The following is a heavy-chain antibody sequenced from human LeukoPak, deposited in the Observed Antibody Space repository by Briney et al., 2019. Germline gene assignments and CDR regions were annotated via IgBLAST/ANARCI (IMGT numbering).Heavy chain of an antibody. CDR3: ARDVLLAVPALDY. D-gene: IGHD6-19*01. Sequence: ASVKVSCKASGYTFTGYYMHWVRQAPGRGLEWMGWINPNTGGTNYAQKFQGRVTMTRDTSISTAYMELSSLRSDDTAMHYCARDVLLAVPALDYWGQGTLVTVSS. CDR1: GYTFTGYY. V-gene: IGHV1-2*02. CDR2: INPNTGGT. J-gene: IGHJ4*02.